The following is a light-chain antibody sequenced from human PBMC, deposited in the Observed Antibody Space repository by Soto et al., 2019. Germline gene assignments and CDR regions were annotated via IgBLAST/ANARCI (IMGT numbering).Light chain of an antibody. Sequence: EVVLTQSPVTISLCTVAIAKLSCSSSQSVSGSDLAWYQQKPGQAPRLLISGVSNRATGTPDRFSGSGSGTDFTLTISRLEPEDFAVYYCQKYGSPPRKFGKGHTGDIK. J-gene: IGKJ1*01. CDR3: QKYGSPPRK. V-gene: IGKV3-20*01. CDR1: QSVSGSD. CDR2: GVS.